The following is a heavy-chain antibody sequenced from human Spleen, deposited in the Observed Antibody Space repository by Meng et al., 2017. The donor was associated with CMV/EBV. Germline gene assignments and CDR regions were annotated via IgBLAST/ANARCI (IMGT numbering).Heavy chain of an antibody. J-gene: IGHJ5*02. CDR2: IIPILGIA. V-gene: IGHV1-69*10. CDR3: ARAPSYYDFWSGYSLRDWFDP. D-gene: IGHD3-3*01. CDR1: GGTFSSYA. Sequence: SVKVSCKASGGTFSSYAISWVRQAPGQGLEWMGGIIPILGIANYAQKFQGRVTITADKSTSTAYMELSSLRSEDTAVYYCARAPSYYDFWSGYSLRDWFDPWGQGTLVTVSS.